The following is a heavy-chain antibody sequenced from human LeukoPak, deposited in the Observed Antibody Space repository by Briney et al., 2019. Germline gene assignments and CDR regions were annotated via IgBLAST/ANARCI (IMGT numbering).Heavy chain of an antibody. CDR3: ARAYTIAASRRDMDV. Sequence: ASVKVSCKASGYIFTGYYMHWVRQAPGQGLEWMGWINPNSGDTHYAQKFQGRVTMTRDTSINTAYMELSRLGSDDTAVYYCARAYTIAASRRDMDVWGKGTTVTVSS. CDR1: GYIFTGYY. D-gene: IGHD2-21*01. V-gene: IGHV1-2*02. CDR2: INPNSGDT. J-gene: IGHJ6*04.